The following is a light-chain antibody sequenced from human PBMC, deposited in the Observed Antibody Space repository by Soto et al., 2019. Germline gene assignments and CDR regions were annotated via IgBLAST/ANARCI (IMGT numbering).Light chain of an antibody. V-gene: IGLV3-1*01. Sequence: SYELTQPPSVSVSLGQTASITCPGDKLGDKYACWYQQKPGQSPVLVIYQDTERPSGIPERFSGSNSGNTATLTISGTQAMDEADYYCQAWDNKIVVFGGGTKVTVL. CDR2: QDT. J-gene: IGLJ2*01. CDR1: KLGDKY. CDR3: QAWDNKIVV.